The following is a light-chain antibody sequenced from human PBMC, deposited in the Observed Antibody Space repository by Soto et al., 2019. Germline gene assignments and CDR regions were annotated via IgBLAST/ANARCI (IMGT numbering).Light chain of an antibody. J-gene: IGLJ1*01. Sequence: QSALTQPASVSGSPGQPITISCSGTSSDVGRHNAVSWYQQHPGKVPQLMIYDVSIRPSGISDRLSASKSGNMASLTISGLQAEDEADYYFSSYRVGGSYVFGTGTKVTVL. CDR3: SSYRVGGSYV. CDR1: SSDVGRHNA. CDR2: DVS. V-gene: IGLV2-14*03.